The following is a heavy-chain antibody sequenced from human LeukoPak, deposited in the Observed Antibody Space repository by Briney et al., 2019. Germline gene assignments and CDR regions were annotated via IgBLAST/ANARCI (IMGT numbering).Heavy chain of an antibody. CDR1: GGSIRSYY. V-gene: IGHV4-59*08. Sequence: PSETLSLTCTVSGGSIRSYYWSWIRQPPGKGLEWIGYIYYSGSTNYNPSLKSRVTISVDTSKNQFSLKLSSVTAADTAVYYCARQGAGVPFDYWGRGTLVTVPS. CDR2: IYYSGST. CDR3: ARQGAGVPFDY. J-gene: IGHJ4*02. D-gene: IGHD3-10*01.